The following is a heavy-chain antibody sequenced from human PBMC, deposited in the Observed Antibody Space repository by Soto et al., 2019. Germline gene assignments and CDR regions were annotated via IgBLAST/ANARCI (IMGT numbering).Heavy chain of an antibody. V-gene: IGHV4-31*03. CDR1: GGSISSGGYY. J-gene: IGHJ5*02. Sequence: QVQLQESGPGLVKPSQTLSLTCTVSGGSISSGGYYWSWIRQHPGKGLEWIGYIYYSGSTYYNPSLKSRVTRSVDTAKNQFSLKLSSVTAADPAVYYCARGEVVRGVNSTYAPNWFDPWGQGTLVTVSS. CDR3: ARGEVVRGVNSTYAPNWFDP. CDR2: IYYSGST. D-gene: IGHD3-10*01.